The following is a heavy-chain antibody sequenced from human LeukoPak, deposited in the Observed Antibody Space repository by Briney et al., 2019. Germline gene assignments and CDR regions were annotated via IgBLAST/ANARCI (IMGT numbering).Heavy chain of an antibody. CDR3: ARDRPKVYSSSSYYFDY. D-gene: IGHD6-6*01. CDR1: GFTFSSYG. Sequence: GGSLRLSCAASGFTFSSYGMHWVRQAPGKGLEWVAFIRYDGSNKYYADSVKGRFTISRDNSKNTLYLRMNSLRAEDTAVYYCARDRPKVYSSSSYYFDYWGQGTLVTVSS. V-gene: IGHV3-30*02. J-gene: IGHJ4*02. CDR2: IRYDGSNK.